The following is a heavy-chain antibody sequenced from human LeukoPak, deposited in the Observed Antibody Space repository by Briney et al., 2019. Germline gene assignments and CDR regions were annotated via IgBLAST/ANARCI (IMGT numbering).Heavy chain of an antibody. CDR1: GFTLSSYA. V-gene: IGHV3-23*01. D-gene: IGHD5-12*01. CDR3: AKDWAVATTLYYYYYYMDV. Sequence: GGSLRLSCAASGFTLSSYAMSWVRQGPGKGLEWASAISVSGNTYHADSVKGRFTISRDNSKNTLYLQMNSLRAEDTAVYYCAKDWAVATTLYYYYYYMDVWGKGTTVTISS. J-gene: IGHJ6*03. CDR2: ISVSGNT.